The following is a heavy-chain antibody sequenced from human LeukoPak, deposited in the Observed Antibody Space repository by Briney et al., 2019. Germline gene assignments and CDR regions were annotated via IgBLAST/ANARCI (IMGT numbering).Heavy chain of an antibody. V-gene: IGHV4-59*01. Sequence: SETLSLTCTVSGGSISSYYWSWIRQPPGKGLEWIGYIYYSGSTNYNPSLKSRVTISVDTSKNQFSLKLSSVTAADTAVYHCARDRGPDSSGYYTDRALGYWGQGTLVTVSS. CDR3: ARDRGPDSSGYYTDRALGY. CDR2: IYYSGST. J-gene: IGHJ4*02. CDR1: GGSISSYY. D-gene: IGHD3-22*01.